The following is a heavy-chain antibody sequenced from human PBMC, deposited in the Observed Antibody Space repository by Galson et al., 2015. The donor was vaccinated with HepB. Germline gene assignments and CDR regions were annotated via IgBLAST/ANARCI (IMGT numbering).Heavy chain of an antibody. CDR3: ARALMYRDYVVNVFDI. CDR2: IYASGNT. D-gene: IGHD4-17*01. J-gene: IGHJ3*02. V-gene: IGHV4-4*07. CDR1: GGSISRYF. Sequence: SETLSLTCSLDGGSISRYFWNWIRQPAGKGLEWIGRIYASGNTDYNPYLKSRVTMSLDTSKNQLSLKLTSVTAADTGVYFCARALMYRDYVVNVFDIWGQGTVVTVSS.